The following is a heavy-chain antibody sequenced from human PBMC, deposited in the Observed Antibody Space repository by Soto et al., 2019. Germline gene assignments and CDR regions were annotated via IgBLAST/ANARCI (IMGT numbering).Heavy chain of an antibody. V-gene: IGHV4-39*01. CDR1: GGSISSSIYY. CDR2: IYYSGST. D-gene: IGHD3-10*01. Sequence: SDTLSLTCTVSGGSISSSIYYWGWIRQPPGKGLEWIGSIYYSGSTYYNPSLKSRVTISVDTSKNQFSLKLSSVTAADTAVYYCARRGSGSYYEYYYYYGMDVWGQGTTVT. CDR3: ARRGSGSYYEYYYYYGMDV. J-gene: IGHJ6*02.